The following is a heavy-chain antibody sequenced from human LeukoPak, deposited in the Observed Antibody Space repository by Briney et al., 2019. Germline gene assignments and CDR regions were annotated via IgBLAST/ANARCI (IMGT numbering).Heavy chain of an antibody. CDR1: GFTFSDYY. V-gene: IGHV3-11*01. Sequence: KSGGSLRLSYAASGFTFSDYYMSWIRQAPGKGLEWVSYICSSGSTIYYADSVKGRFTISRDNAKNSLYLQMNSLRAEDTAVYYCASVYGSGSYYTDYYYYYYMDVWGKGTTVTVSS. D-gene: IGHD3-10*01. J-gene: IGHJ6*03. CDR3: ASVYGSGSYYTDYYYYYYMDV. CDR2: ICSSGSTI.